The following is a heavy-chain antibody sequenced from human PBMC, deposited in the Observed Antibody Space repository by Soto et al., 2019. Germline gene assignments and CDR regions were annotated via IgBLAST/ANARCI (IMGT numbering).Heavy chain of an antibody. V-gene: IGHV3-48*01. CDR3: ARDSGYSYGPLDY. Sequence: GGSLRLSCAASGFTFSSYSMNWVRQAPGKGLEWVSYISSSSSTIYYADSVKGRFTISRDNAKNSLYLQMNSLRAEDTAVYCCARDSGYSYGPLDYWGQGTLVTVSS. J-gene: IGHJ4*02. CDR1: GFTFSSYS. CDR2: ISSSSSTI. D-gene: IGHD5-18*01.